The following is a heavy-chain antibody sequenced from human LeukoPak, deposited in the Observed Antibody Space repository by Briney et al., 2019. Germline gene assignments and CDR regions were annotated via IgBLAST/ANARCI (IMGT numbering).Heavy chain of an antibody. CDR1: GYTFTSYY. J-gene: IGHJ3*02. CDR3: ATAKYSSGWYGAFDI. D-gene: IGHD6-19*01. Sequence: ASVKVSCKTSGYTFTSYYIHWVRQAPGQGLEWMGIIYPGGGSTNYAQKLQGRLTMTRDMAISTAYMELSSLRSEDAAVYYCATAKYSSGWYGAFDIWGGGTMVTVSS. CDR2: IYPGGGST. V-gene: IGHV1-46*01.